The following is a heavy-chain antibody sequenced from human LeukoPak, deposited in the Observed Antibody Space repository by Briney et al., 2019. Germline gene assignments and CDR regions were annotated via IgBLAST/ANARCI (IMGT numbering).Heavy chain of an antibody. CDR3: ARVPRYSYGSPEGY. CDR1: GYTFTSYA. V-gene: IGHV1-18*01. J-gene: IGHJ4*02. Sequence: ASVKVSCKASGYTFTSYAMNWVRQAPGQGLEWMGWISAYNGNTNYAQKLQGRVTMTTDTSTSTAYMELRSLRSDDTAVYYCARVPRYSYGSPEGYWGQGTLVTVSS. D-gene: IGHD5-18*01. CDR2: ISAYNGNT.